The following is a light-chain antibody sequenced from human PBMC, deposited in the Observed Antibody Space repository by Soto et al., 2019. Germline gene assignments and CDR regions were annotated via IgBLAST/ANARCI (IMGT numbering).Light chain of an antibody. CDR3: QQYESYRT. J-gene: IGKJ1*01. CDR1: QNVTTW. Sequence: DIQMTQSPSTLSASVGDRVTITCRASQNVTTWLAWYQHKPGKAPKLLLYDVSNLESWVPSRFSGSGSGTEFTLTISSLQSDDFATYFCQQYESYRTFGQGTNVEIK. V-gene: IGKV1-5*01. CDR2: DVS.